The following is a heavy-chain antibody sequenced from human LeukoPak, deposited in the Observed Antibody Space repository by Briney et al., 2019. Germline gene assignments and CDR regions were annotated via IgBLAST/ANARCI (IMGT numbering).Heavy chain of an antibody. CDR3: ARDGEFLGSCSSMGDAFDI. CDR1: GFTFSSYS. Sequence: GGSLRLSCAASGFTFSSYSMNWVRQAPGKGLEWVSYISSSSSTIYYADSVKGRFTISRDNAKNSLYLQMNSLRAEDTAVYYCARDGEFLGSCSSMGDAFDIWGQGTMVTVSS. D-gene: IGHD3-10*01. J-gene: IGHJ3*02. CDR2: ISSSSSTI. V-gene: IGHV3-48*01.